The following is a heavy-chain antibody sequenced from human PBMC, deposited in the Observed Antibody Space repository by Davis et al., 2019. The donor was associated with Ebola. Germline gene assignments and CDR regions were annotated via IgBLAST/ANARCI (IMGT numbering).Heavy chain of an antibody. V-gene: IGHV2-70*01. CDR3: ARVSRPRISVKSYLYYGMDA. CDR1: GFSLNTIGMC. Sequence: SGPTLVKPTQTLTLTCTFSGFSLNTIGMCVTWIRQPPGKALEWLAIIDWDNDKYYSTSLKTRLTISKDTSKNQVLLTMTNMDPVDTATYYCARVSRPRISVKSYLYYGMDAWGQGTTVTVSS. D-gene: IGHD5-24*01. J-gene: IGHJ6*02. CDR2: IDWDNDK.